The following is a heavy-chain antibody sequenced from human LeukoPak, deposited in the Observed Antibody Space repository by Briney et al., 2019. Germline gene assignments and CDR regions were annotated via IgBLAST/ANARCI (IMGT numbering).Heavy chain of an antibody. D-gene: IGHD3-10*01. CDR1: GYRFTNYW. Sequence: ESLKISCKGFGYRFTNYWIGWVRQMPGKGLEWMGIIYPGDSDTRYSPSFQGQVTISADKSINTAYLQWSSLKASDTAMYYCVLAGSGSYYFDYWGQGILVTVSS. CDR2: IYPGDSDT. V-gene: IGHV5-51*01. J-gene: IGHJ4*02. CDR3: VLAGSGSYYFDY.